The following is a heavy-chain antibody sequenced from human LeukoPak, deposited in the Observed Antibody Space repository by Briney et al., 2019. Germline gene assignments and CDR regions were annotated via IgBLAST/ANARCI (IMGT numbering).Heavy chain of an antibody. CDR3: AKDQGYSSSVLDY. J-gene: IGHJ4*02. Sequence: GGSLRLSCAASGFTFSNYNMNWVRQAPGKGLEWDSCISSSSSYINYADSVKGRFTISRDNAKNSLYLQMNSLRAEDTAVYYCAKDQGYSSSVLDYWGQGTLVTVSS. D-gene: IGHD6-13*01. CDR1: GFTFSNYN. V-gene: IGHV3-21*01. CDR2: ISSSSSYI.